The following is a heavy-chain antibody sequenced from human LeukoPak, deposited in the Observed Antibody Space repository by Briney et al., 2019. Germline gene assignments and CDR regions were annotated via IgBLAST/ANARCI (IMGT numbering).Heavy chain of an antibody. Sequence: NTSETLSLTCTVSGGSISSISYYWGWIRQPPGKGLEWIGSIYYSGSTYYNPSLKSRVTISEDTSKNQYSLRLSSVTAADTAVYYCAKGEVPHGSSFWWFDPWGQGTLVTVSS. CDR1: GGSISSISYY. J-gene: IGHJ5*02. CDR3: AKGEVPHGSSFWWFDP. V-gene: IGHV4-39*01. CDR2: IYYSGST. D-gene: IGHD6-6*01.